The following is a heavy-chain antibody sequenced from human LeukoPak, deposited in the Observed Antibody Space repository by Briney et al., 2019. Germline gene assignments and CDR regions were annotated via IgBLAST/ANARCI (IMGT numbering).Heavy chain of an antibody. J-gene: IGHJ4*02. CDR2: INPTGGST. CDR3: ATEDYYDSSGYYYHFDY. V-gene: IGHV1-46*01. CDR1: VYTFTSYF. D-gene: IGHD3-22*01. Sequence: ASVKVSCKASVYTFTSYFMNWVRQAPGQGLEWMGIINPTGGSTSYAQKFQGRVTMTEDTSTDTAYMELSSLRSEDTAVYYCATEDYYDSSGYYYHFDYWGQGTLVTVSS.